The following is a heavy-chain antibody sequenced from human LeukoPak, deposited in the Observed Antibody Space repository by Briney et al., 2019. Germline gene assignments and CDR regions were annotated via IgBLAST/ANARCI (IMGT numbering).Heavy chain of an antibody. D-gene: IGHD7-27*01. Sequence: PGGSLRLSCAASGFTFSSYAMSWVRQAPGKGLEWVSAISGSGGSTYYADSVKGRFTISRDNSKNTLYLQMNSLRAEDTAVYYCAKGTGDYVYYYYYMDVWGKGTTVTVSS. CDR1: GFTFSSYA. CDR2: ISGSGGST. V-gene: IGHV3-23*01. CDR3: AKGTGDYVYYYYYMDV. J-gene: IGHJ6*03.